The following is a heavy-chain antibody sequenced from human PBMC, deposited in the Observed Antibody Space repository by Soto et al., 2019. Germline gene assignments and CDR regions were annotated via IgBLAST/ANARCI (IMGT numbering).Heavy chain of an antibody. CDR2: IYYNGST. J-gene: IGHJ4*02. CDR3: ATTYYFGSGSAY. D-gene: IGHD3-10*01. V-gene: IGHV4-39*01. Sequence: QLQLQESGPGLVKPSETLSLTCTVSGGSISSSSYYWGWIRQPPGKGLEWIGSIYYNGSTYYNPSLKSRVTISVDTSKNQFSLQLSSVTAADTAVYYCATTYYFGSGSAYWGQGTLVTVSS. CDR1: GGSISSSSYY.